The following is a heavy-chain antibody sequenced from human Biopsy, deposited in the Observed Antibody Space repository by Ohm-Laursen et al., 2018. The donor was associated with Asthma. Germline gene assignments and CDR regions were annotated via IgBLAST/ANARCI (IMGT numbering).Heavy chain of an antibody. CDR2: SSWISGSI. Sequence: SLRLSLAASGFTFVDYAWHWVRHAPGKGREWVSGSSWISGSIGYADSVKGRFTISRDNAKNSLYLQMNSLRAEDSALYYCAKGEWELLEATFDYWGQGTLVTVSS. D-gene: IGHD1-26*01. J-gene: IGHJ4*02. V-gene: IGHV3-9*01. CDR1: GFTFVDYA. CDR3: AKGEWELLEATFDY.